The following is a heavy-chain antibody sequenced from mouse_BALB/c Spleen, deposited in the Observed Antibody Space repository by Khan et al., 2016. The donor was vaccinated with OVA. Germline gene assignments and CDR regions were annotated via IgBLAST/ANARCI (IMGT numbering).Heavy chain of an antibody. V-gene: IGHV1S137*01. D-gene: IGHD2-1*01. Sequence: QVQLQQSGAELVRPGVSVKISCKGSGYTFTDYAMHWVKQSHAKSLEWIGVISTYYGDATYNQKFKGKATMTVAKSSSTAYMDLARLTSEDSDIYYGARGNGNSRFAYWGQGTLVTVSA. CDR1: GYTFTDYA. CDR2: ISTYYGDA. CDR3: ARGNGNSRFAY. J-gene: IGHJ3*01.